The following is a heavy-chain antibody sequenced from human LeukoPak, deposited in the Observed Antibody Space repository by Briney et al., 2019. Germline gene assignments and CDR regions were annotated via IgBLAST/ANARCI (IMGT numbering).Heavy chain of an antibody. D-gene: IGHD2-8*02. V-gene: IGHV3-74*01. CDR3: ARRHSTGRMDA. CDR1: AFTFSIYW. J-gene: IGHJ6*03. Sequence: GGSLRLSCAASAFTFSIYWMYWVREAPGKGLVWVSRINSDGSSTIYADSVKGRFTISRDNAKNTLYLQMNSLGAEDTAVYFCARRHSTGRMDAGGKGPTVTASS. CDR2: INSDGSST.